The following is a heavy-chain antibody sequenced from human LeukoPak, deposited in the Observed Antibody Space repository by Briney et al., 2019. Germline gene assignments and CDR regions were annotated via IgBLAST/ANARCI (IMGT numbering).Heavy chain of an antibody. V-gene: IGHV3-21*01. Sequence: PGGSLRLSCAASGFTFSSYSMTWVRQAPGKGLEWVSSISSSSSYIYYADSVKGRFTISRDNAKSSLYLQMNSLRAEDTAVYYCARDRWYDAGDEIDYWGQGTLVTVSS. CDR1: GFTFSSYS. J-gene: IGHJ4*02. D-gene: IGHD6-13*01. CDR3: ARDRWYDAGDEIDY. CDR2: ISSSSSYI.